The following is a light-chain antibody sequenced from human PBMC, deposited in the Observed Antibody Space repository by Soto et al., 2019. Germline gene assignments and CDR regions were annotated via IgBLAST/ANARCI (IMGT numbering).Light chain of an antibody. V-gene: IGKV3-20*01. CDR2: GAS. J-gene: IGKJ2*01. Sequence: ESVLTQSPGTLALAPGERATLSCRASQSVSSSYLAWYQQNPGQAPRLLIYGASSRATGIPDRFSGSGSGTDFTLTISRLESEVFAVYYCQQYGSSPPYTFGQGTKLEI. CDR3: QQYGSSPPYT. CDR1: QSVSSSY.